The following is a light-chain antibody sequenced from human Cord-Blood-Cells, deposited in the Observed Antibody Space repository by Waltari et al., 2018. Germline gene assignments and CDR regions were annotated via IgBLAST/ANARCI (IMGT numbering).Light chain of an antibody. CDR1: QSISSW. Sequence: EIQMTQSPSTLSASVGDRVTITCRASQSISSWLAWYQQKPGKAPKLLIYKASSLESGVPSRFSGSGSGTEFTLTISSLQPDDVATYYCQQYNSYSYTFGQGTKLEIK. CDR2: KAS. CDR3: QQYNSYSYT. J-gene: IGKJ2*01. V-gene: IGKV1-5*03.